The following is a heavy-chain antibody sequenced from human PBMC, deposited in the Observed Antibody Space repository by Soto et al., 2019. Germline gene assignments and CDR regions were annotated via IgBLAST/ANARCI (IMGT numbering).Heavy chain of an antibody. CDR2: INPSGGST. Sequence: GASVKVSCKASGYTFTSYYMHWVRQAPGQGLEWMGIINPSGGSTSYAQKFQGRVTMTRDTSTSTVYMELSSLRSEDTAVYYCARAHTPIIAVAGDAFDIWGQGTMVTGS. J-gene: IGHJ3*02. CDR1: GYTFTSYY. CDR3: ARAHTPIIAVAGDAFDI. V-gene: IGHV1-46*01. D-gene: IGHD6-19*01.